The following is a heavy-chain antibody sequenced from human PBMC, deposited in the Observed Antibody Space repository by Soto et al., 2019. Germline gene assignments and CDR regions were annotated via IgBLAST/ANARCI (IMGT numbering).Heavy chain of an antibody. CDR2: INHSGST. D-gene: IGHD5-12*01. Sequence: SETLSLTCAVYGGSFSGYYWSWVRQPPGKGLEWIGEINHSGSTNYNPSLKSRVTISVDTSKNQFSLKLSSVTAADTAVYYCARGRHSGYGPHDYWGQGTLVTVSS. V-gene: IGHV4-34*01. CDR3: ARGRHSGYGPHDY. CDR1: GGSFSGYY. J-gene: IGHJ4*02.